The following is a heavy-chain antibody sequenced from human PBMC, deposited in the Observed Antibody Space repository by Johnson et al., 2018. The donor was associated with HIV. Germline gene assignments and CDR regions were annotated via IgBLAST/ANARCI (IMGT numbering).Heavy chain of an antibody. D-gene: IGHD6-13*01. Sequence: VQLVESGGGLVQPGGSLRLSCAASGFTFSSYWMSWVRQAPGKGLEWIGRIKSKTDGGTTDYAAPVKGRFTIPRDDSKNTLYLKMNSLKTEDTAVYYCTTNPNSSSWYVAFDIWGQGTMVTVSS. V-gene: IGHV3-15*01. CDR2: IKSKTDGGTT. CDR1: GFTFSSYW. CDR3: TTNPNSSSWYVAFDI. J-gene: IGHJ3*02.